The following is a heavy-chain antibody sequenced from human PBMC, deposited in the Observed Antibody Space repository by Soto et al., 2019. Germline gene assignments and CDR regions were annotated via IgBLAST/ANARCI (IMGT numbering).Heavy chain of an antibody. CDR1: GDSISSGYY. CDR2: IYHSGTT. D-gene: IGHD2-2*01. Sequence: SETLSLTCAVSGDSISSGYYWAWIRQPPGKGLEWIGSIYHSGTTYYNPSLKSRVTISVDTSKNHFSLKASDTAMYYCARQGVVVPAAMDYWGQGTLVTVSS. CDR3: ARQGVVVPAAMDY. J-gene: IGHJ4*02. V-gene: IGHV4-38-2*01.